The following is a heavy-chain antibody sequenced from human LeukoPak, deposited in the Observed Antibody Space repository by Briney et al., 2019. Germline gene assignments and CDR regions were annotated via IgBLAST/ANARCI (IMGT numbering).Heavy chain of an antibody. CDR3: ARAHSNYGVNDAFDI. Sequence: ETSETLSLTCTVSGYSISSGYYWGWIRQPPGKGLEWIGSIYHSGSTYYNPSLKSRVTISVDTSKNQFSLKLSSVTAADTAVYYCARAHSNYGVNDAFDIWGQGTMVTVSS. D-gene: IGHD4-11*01. CDR1: GYSISSGYY. CDR2: IYHSGST. V-gene: IGHV4-38-2*02. J-gene: IGHJ3*02.